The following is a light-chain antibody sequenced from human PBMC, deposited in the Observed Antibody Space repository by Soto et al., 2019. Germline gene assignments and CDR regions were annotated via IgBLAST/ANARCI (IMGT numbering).Light chain of an antibody. CDR3: QQYGYSPIT. CDR2: AAS. V-gene: IGKV3-20*01. J-gene: IGKJ5*01. CDR1: QSVSSD. Sequence: ESVLTQSPGTLSLSPAERATLSCRASQSVSSDLDWYHQKPGQATRLLIYAASSRDTGRPDRVSGGGSGTDFTLTISRLEPEDFAVYYCQQYGYSPITFGQGTRLEIK.